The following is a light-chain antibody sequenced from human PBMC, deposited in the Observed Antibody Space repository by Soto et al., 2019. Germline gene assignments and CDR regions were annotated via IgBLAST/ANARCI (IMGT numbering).Light chain of an antibody. J-gene: IGKJ4*01. V-gene: IGKV1-12*01. CDR1: QAVSTW. Sequence: DIHMTQSPSSLSSSFGDTVTITFLASQAVSTWLAWYQQKPGDAPKLLIYAASTLQSGIPSRFSGSGSGTDFTLTIRSLQPEDFATYYCQQGASFPRTFGGGTKVDIK. CDR3: QQGASFPRT. CDR2: AAS.